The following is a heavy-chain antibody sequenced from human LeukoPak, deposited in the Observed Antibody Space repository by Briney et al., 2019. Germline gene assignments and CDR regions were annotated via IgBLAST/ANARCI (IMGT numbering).Heavy chain of an antibody. J-gene: IGHJ3*02. V-gene: IGHV4-38-2*02. CDR3: ARPIVVVPLRAFDI. D-gene: IGHD2-21*01. CDR2: INHSGST. Sequence: SETLSLTCTVSGYSITNGHYWGWIRQPPGKGLEWIGEINHSGSTNYNPSLKSRVTISVDTSKNQFSLKLRSATAADTAVYYCARPIVVVPLRAFDIWGQGTMVTVSS. CDR1: GYSITNGHY.